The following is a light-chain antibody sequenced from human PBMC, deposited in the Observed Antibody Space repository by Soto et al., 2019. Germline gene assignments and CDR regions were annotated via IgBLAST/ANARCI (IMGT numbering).Light chain of an antibody. V-gene: IGLV2-18*02. CDR3: SSYTSSSTLVI. Sequence: QSALTQPPSVSGSPGQSVTISCTGTSSDVGSYNRVSWYQQPPGTAPKLMIYEVSNRPSGVPDRFAGSKSGITASLTISVLQAEDEADYYCSSYTSSSTLVIFGGGTKLTVL. CDR2: EVS. CDR1: SSDVGSYNR. J-gene: IGLJ2*01.